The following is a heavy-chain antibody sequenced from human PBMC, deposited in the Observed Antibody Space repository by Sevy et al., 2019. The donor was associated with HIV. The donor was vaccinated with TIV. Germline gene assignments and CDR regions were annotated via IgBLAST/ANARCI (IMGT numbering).Heavy chain of an antibody. CDR2: VYTSGRT. D-gene: IGHD3-10*01. J-gene: IGHJ5*02. Sequence: SETLSLICTVSGCSISDYYYNWIRQAAGKRLEWIGRVYTSGRTTYNPSLKSRVTMSIDASKNQFSLNLSSVTAADTAVYYCASLDGAWGQGTLVTVSS. V-gene: IGHV4-4*07. CDR1: GCSISDYY. CDR3: ASLDGA.